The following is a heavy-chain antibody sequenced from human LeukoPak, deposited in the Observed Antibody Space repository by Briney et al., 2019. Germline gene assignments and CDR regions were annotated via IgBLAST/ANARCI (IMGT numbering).Heavy chain of an antibody. V-gene: IGHV3-21*01. CDR1: GFTFSSYS. CDR2: ISCSRSYI. J-gene: IGHJ4*02. Sequence: PGGSLRLSCAASGFTFSSYSMNWVRQAPGKGLEGVWSISCSRSYIYYADSVEGRFTISRDNAKHSLYLQMNSLRADDTAVYDCARDYTDGCYAHWGQGTLVTV. CDR3: ARDYTDGCYAH. D-gene: IGHD2-8*01.